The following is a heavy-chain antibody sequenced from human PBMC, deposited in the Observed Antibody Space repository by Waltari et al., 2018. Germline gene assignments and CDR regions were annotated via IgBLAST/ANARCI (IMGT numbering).Heavy chain of an antibody. J-gene: IGHJ6*03. D-gene: IGHD2-2*01. CDR2: SYTRRST. CDR1: GGSISSYS. Sequence: QVQLQESSPGLVKPSETLSLTCTVSGGSISSYSWIWIPQPPGKGLEWNGRSYTRRSTNYNPSLKSRVTMSVDTSKNQFSLNLSSVTAADTAVYYWARDCSTSCEYYYYYYMDVWGKGTTVTVS. V-gene: IGHV4-4*07. CDR3: ARDCSTSCEYYYYYYMDV.